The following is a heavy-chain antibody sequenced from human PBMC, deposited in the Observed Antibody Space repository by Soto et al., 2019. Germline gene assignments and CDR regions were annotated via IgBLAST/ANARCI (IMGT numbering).Heavy chain of an antibody. Sequence: SETLSLTCTVSGGSISRYYWSWIRQPPGKGLEWIGYIYYSGSTNYNPSLKSRVTISVDTSKNQFSLKLSSVTAADTAVYYCARVGYSSGWYLLDYWGQGTLVTVSS. J-gene: IGHJ4*02. CDR2: IYYSGST. CDR1: GGSISRYY. CDR3: ARVGYSSGWYLLDY. D-gene: IGHD6-19*01. V-gene: IGHV4-59*01.